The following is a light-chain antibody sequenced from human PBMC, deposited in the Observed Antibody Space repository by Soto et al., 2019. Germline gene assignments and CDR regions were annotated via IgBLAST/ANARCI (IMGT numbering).Light chain of an antibody. V-gene: IGLV2-14*01. CDR2: EVS. CDR1: SSDVGGYNY. J-gene: IGLJ1*01. CDR3: SSYTSSIFYV. Sequence: ALTQPASVSGSPGQSITISCTGTSSDVGGYNYVSWYQQHPGKAPKLMIYEVSNRPSGVSNRFSGSKSGNTASLTISGLQAEDEADYYCSSYTSSIFYVFGTGTKVTVL.